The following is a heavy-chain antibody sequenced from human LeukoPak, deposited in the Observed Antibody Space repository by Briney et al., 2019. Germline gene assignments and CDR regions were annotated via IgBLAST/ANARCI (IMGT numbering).Heavy chain of an antibody. V-gene: IGHV4-30-4*02. Sequence: SETLSLTCTVSGGSISSGDYYWSWIRQPPGKGLEWIGYIYYSGSTYYNPSLKSRVTISVDTSKSQFSLKLTSVTDADTAVYHCARGGTRSWRIGYYFDFWGQGTLVTVSS. CDR3: ARGGTRSWRIGYYFDF. CDR1: GGSISSGDYY. J-gene: IGHJ4*02. D-gene: IGHD3-3*01. CDR2: IYYSGST.